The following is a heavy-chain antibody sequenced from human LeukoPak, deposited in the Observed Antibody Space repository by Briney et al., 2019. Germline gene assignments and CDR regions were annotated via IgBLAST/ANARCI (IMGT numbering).Heavy chain of an antibody. CDR3: ARTDYYGNRDFDY. D-gene: IGHD3-10*01. V-gene: IGHV4-59*01. CDR1: AGSISSYY. Sequence: SQTLSLTCTVTAGSISSYYWSWIRQPPGKGLEWIGHIYYSGSSNYNPSLKSRVTISVDTSKNQFSPKLSSVTAADTAVYYCARTDYYGNRDFDYWGQGTLVTVSS. J-gene: IGHJ4*02. CDR2: IYYSGSS.